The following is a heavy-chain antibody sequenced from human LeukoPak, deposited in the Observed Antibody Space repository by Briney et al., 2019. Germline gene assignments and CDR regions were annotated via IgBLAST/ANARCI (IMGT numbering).Heavy chain of an antibody. CDR1: GGSFSGYY. CDR3: AGAPRGGSGFDY. Sequence: SETLSLTCAVYGGSFSGYYWSWIRQPPGKGLEWIGEINHSGSTNYNPSLKSRVTISVDTSKNQFSLKLSSVTAADTAVYYCAGAPRGGSGFDYWGQGTLVTVSS. CDR2: INHSGST. J-gene: IGHJ4*02. D-gene: IGHD3-3*01. V-gene: IGHV4-34*01.